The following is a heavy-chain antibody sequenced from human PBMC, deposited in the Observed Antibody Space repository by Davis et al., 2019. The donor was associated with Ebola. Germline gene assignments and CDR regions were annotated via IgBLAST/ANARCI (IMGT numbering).Heavy chain of an antibody. J-gene: IGHJ4*02. Sequence: SETLSLTCAVSGGSISSGGYSWSWIRQPPGKGLEWIGYIYHSGSTYYNPSLKSRVTISVDRSKNQFSLKLSSVTAADTAVYYCARGIIWTTVVTQVGYFDYWGQGTLVTVSS. CDR1: GGSISSGGYS. V-gene: IGHV4-30-2*01. D-gene: IGHD4-23*01. CDR3: ARGIIWTTVVTQVGYFDY. CDR2: IYHSGST.